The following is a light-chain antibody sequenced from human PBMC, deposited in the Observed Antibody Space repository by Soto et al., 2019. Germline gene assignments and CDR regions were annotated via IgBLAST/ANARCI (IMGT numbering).Light chain of an antibody. CDR2: GAS. Sequence: DIVLTQSPGTLSLSPGERATLSCRASQSVNSNYLAWYQQKPGQAPRLLIFGASTRATGISDRFRGSGSGTDFTLTINRLEPEDFAVYYCQQYNNWPAITFGQGTRLEIK. CDR1: QSVNSNY. J-gene: IGKJ5*01. V-gene: IGKV3-20*01. CDR3: QQYNNWPAIT.